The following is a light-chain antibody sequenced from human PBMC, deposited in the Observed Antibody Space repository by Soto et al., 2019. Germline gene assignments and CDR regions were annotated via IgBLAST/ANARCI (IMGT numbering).Light chain of an antibody. V-gene: IGKV3D-20*02. J-gene: IGKJ5*01. CDR3: QQRSNWSIT. CDR2: GAS. CDR1: QSVSSSY. Sequence: EIVLTQSPGTLSLSPLERGSLXRRSSQSVSSSYLAWYQQKPGQAPRLLIYGASTRATGIPARFSGSGSGTEFTLTISSLQSEDFAVYYCQQRSNWSITFGQGTRLEIK.